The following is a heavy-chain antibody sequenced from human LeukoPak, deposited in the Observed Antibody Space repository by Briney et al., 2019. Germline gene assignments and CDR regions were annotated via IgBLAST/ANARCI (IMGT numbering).Heavy chain of an antibody. CDR2: ISYDGSNK. CDR3: AKDQRSGSYYYYYHGMDV. J-gene: IGHJ6*02. CDR1: GFTFSSYG. D-gene: IGHD1-26*01. Sequence: GGSLRLSCAASGFTFSSYGMHWVRQAPGKGLEWVAVISYDGSNKYYADSVKGRFTISRDNSKNTLYLQMNSLRAEDTAVYYCAKDQRSGSYYYYYHGMDVWGQGTTVTVSS. V-gene: IGHV3-30*18.